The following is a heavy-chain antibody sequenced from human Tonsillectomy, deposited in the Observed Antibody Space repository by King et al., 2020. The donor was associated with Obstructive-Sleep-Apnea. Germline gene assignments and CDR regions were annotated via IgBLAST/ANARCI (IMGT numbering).Heavy chain of an antibody. Sequence: QLVQSGAEVKKPGESLRISCRTSGYSFTTYWIGWVRQMHGKVLEWIGIIYPVASDPKYSPSFQCQVTISVDKSISTAYLQWSSLNASDTAMYYCARPSNWRSIHYFDYWGQGTLVTVSS. V-gene: IGHV5-51*01. CDR3: ARPSNWRSIHYFDY. D-gene: IGHD3-3*01. CDR2: IYPVASDP. CDR1: GYSFTTYW. J-gene: IGHJ4*02.